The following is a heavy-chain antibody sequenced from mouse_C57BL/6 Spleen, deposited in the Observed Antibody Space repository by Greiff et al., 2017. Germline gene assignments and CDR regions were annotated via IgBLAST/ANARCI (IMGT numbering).Heavy chain of an antibody. CDR3: ARRGRATLPMDY. CDR1: GYTFTGYW. V-gene: IGHV1-9*01. J-gene: IGHJ4*01. D-gene: IGHD3-1*01. CDR2: ILPGSGST. Sequence: QVQLQQSGAELMKPGASVKLSCKATGYTFTGYWIEWVKQRPGHGLEWIGVILPGSGSTNYNEKFTGMATFTADTSGNTAYKQLSSQTTENSAIYCCARRGRATLPMDYWGQGTSVTVAS.